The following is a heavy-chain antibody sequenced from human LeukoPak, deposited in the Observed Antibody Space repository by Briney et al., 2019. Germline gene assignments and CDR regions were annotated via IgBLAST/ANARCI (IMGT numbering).Heavy chain of an antibody. Sequence: GGPLRLSCEASGFTFSSYAMSWVRQAPGPGLEWVSVFSGSGDSTYYADSVEGRCTICRDNSKDALYLQMNRLRAEDTAVYYCASVGYSGYDYDYWGQGTLVTVSS. CDR1: GFTFSSYA. D-gene: IGHD5-12*01. CDR2: FSGSGDST. J-gene: IGHJ4*02. CDR3: ASVGYSGYDYDY. V-gene: IGHV3-23*01.